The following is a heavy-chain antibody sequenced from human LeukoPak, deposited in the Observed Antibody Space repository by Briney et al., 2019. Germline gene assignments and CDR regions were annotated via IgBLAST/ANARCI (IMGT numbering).Heavy chain of an antibody. CDR3: ARDSGGSGNWFDP. V-gene: IGHV1-69*05. CDR2: IIPIFGTA. D-gene: IGHD3-10*01. CDR1: GYTFTSYY. Sequence: SVKVSCKASGYTFTSYYMHWVRQAPGQGLEWMGGIIPIFGTANYAQKFQGRVTITTDESTSTAYMELSSLRSEDTAVYYCARDSGGSGNWFDPWGQGTLVTVSS. J-gene: IGHJ5*02.